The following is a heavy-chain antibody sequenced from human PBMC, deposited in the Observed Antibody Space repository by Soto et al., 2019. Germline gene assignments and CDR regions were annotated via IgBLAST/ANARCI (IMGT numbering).Heavy chain of an antibody. CDR3: AREEQWLAFDS. CDR2: INGGNGNT. D-gene: IGHD6-19*01. Sequence: QVQLVQSGAEVRKPGASVKLSCKASGYTFTNYAIHWVRQAPGQRLEWMGWINGGNGNTKYSQKFQGRVTITRDTSASSAYMDLSSLRSEDTALYYCAREEQWLAFDSWGQGTLVTVSS. V-gene: IGHV1-3*01. CDR1: GYTFTNYA. J-gene: IGHJ4*02.